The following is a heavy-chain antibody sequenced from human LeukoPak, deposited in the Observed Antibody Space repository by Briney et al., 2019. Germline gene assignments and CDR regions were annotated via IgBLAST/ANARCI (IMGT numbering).Heavy chain of an antibody. CDR2: VNSDGSIT. J-gene: IGHJ4*02. V-gene: IGHV3-74*01. Sequence: GGPLRLSCAASGFTFRNFWMNWVRQAPGKGLGWVSRVNSDGSITNYADSVKGRFTISRDNAKNTLYLQMNSLRAEDTAVYYCATSVSVPGAKWGQGTLVTVSS. CDR3: ATSVSVPGAK. CDR1: GFTFRNFW. D-gene: IGHD6-19*01.